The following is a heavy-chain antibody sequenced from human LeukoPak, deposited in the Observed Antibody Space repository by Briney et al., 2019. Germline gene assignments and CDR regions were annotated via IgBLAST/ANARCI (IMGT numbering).Heavy chain of an antibody. D-gene: IGHD6-13*01. Sequence: GGSLRLSCAASGFTFSLYWMTWVRQSPGKGLEWVADINPDGSQKYSVDSVKGRFTISRDNSKNTLYLQMNSLRAEDTAVYYCARDLGYSSSWYGGRGYYFDYWGQGTLVTVSS. V-gene: IGHV3-7*01. CDR2: INPDGSQK. J-gene: IGHJ4*02. CDR1: GFTFSLYW. CDR3: ARDLGYSSSWYGGRGYYFDY.